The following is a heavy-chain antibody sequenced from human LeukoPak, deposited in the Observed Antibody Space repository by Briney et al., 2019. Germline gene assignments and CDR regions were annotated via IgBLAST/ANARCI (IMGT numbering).Heavy chain of an antibody. Sequence: GAPVKVSCKASGYTFSSYGISWVRQAPGHELEWMGWISTYNGNTNYRQKLQSRVTMTTDTFTGTAYMDLRSLRSDDTAIYYCARDSPDGSGTYYNDSPDYWGQGTLVTVSS. CDR1: GYTFSSYG. CDR2: ISTYNGNT. CDR3: ARDSPDGSGTYYNDSPDY. D-gene: IGHD3-10*01. V-gene: IGHV1-18*01. J-gene: IGHJ4*02.